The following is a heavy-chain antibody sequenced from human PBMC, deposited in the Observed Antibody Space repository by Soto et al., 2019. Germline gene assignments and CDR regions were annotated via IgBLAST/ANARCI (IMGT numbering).Heavy chain of an antibody. D-gene: IGHD4-17*01. CDR3: AKNPTVTNYYYYFYMDV. CDR1: GFSFSSYA. V-gene: IGHV3-23*01. Sequence: GGSLRLSCATSGFSFSSYAMSWVRQAPGKGLEWVSAISGSGGSTYYADSVKGRFTISRDNSKNTLYLQVNSLRAEDTAVYFCAKNPTVTNYYYYFYMDVWGKGTTVTVSS. CDR2: ISGSGGST. J-gene: IGHJ6*03.